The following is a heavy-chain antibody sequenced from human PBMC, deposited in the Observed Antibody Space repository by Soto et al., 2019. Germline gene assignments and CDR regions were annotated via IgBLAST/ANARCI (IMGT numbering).Heavy chain of an antibody. J-gene: IGHJ3*01. D-gene: IGHD3-3*01. CDR2: ISDGGDST. Sequence: GGSLRLSCAASGFTFSSYALTWVRQAPGKGLEWVSGISDGGDSTHYADSVKGRFTVSRDNSKNTLYLQINSLRVEDTAVYYCAKHSTTYDSWSGAVKGAFDVWGQGTMVTVSS. V-gene: IGHV3-23*01. CDR3: AKHSTTYDSWSGAVKGAFDV. CDR1: GFTFSSYA.